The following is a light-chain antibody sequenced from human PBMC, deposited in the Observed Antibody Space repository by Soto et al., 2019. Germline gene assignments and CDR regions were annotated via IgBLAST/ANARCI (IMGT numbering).Light chain of an antibody. CDR3: QQHYNTPWT. Sequence: DIVMTQSPDSLAVSLGARATINCKSSQSVLYSSNNKNYLAWYQQKAGQPPKLLIYWASTRESGVPDRFSGSGSGTDFTLTISSLQAEDVAVYYCQQHYNTPWTFGQGTKVDIK. CDR2: WAS. V-gene: IGKV4-1*01. CDR1: QSVLYSSNNKNY. J-gene: IGKJ1*01.